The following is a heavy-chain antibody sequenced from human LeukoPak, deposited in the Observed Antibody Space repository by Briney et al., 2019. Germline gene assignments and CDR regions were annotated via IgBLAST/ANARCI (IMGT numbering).Heavy chain of an antibody. D-gene: IGHD1-26*01. V-gene: IGHV4-34*01. CDR1: GGSFSGYY. CDR3: ARGGSGSYWMGYYYYMDV. CDR2: INHSGST. Sequence: SETLSLTCAVYGGSFSGYYWSWIRQPPGKGLEWIGEINHSGSTNYNPSLKSRVTISVDTSKNQFSLKLSSVTAADTAVYYCARGGSGSYWMGYYYYMDVWGKGTTVTVSS. J-gene: IGHJ6*03.